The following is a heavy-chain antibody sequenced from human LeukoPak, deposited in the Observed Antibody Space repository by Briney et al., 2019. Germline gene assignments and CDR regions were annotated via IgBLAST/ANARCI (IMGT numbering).Heavy chain of an antibody. Sequence: PGGSLRLSCAASGFTVSSNYMSWVRQAPGKGLEWVSVIYSGGSTYYADSVKGRFTISRDNSKNTLYLQMNSLRAEDTAVYYCARGLMVRGDRTAFDIWGQGTMVTVSS. V-gene: IGHV3-53*01. CDR3: ARGLMVRGDRTAFDI. D-gene: IGHD3-10*01. CDR2: IYSGGST. CDR1: GFTVSSNY. J-gene: IGHJ3*02.